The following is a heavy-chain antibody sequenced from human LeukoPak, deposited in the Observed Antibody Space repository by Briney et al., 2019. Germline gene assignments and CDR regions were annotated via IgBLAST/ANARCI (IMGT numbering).Heavy chain of an antibody. J-gene: IGHJ6*02. CDR1: GYALTELS. Sequence: ASVKVSCKVSGYALTELSMHWVGQAPGKGLEWMGGFDPEDGETIYAQKFQGRVTMTEDTSTDTAYMELSSLRSEDTAVYYCATDTSGIAAAGTSSYGMDVWGQGTTVTVSS. D-gene: IGHD6-13*01. V-gene: IGHV1-24*01. CDR3: ATDTSGIAAAGTSSYGMDV. CDR2: FDPEDGET.